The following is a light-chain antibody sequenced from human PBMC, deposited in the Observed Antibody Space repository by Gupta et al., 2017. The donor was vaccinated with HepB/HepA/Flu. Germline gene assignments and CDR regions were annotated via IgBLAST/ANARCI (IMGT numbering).Light chain of an antibody. CDR3: QQRLNWPLT. Sequence: EIVLTQSQATLSLSPGERATLSCRASQSVSSYIVWYQQKSGQAPRLLIYDASNRATGIPARFSGSGSGTDFTLTISGLQPEDFAVYYCQQRLNWPLTFGGGTKVEIK. V-gene: IGKV3-11*01. CDR2: DAS. CDR1: QSVSSY. J-gene: IGKJ4*01.